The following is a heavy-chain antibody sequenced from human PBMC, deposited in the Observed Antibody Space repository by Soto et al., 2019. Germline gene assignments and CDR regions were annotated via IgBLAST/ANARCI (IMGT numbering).Heavy chain of an antibody. J-gene: IGHJ5*02. V-gene: IGHV1-69*02. CDR2: IIPILGIA. CDR1: GGTFSSYT. Sequence: SVKVSCKASGGTFSSYTISWVRQAPGQGLEWMGRIIPILGIANYAQKFQGRVTITADKSTSTAYMELSSLRSEDTAVYYCARAPYGLPGNNWFDPWGQGTLVTVSS. CDR3: ARAPYGLPGNNWFDP. D-gene: IGHD4-17*01.